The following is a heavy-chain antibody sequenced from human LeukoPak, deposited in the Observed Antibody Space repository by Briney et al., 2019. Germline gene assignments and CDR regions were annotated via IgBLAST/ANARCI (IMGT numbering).Heavy chain of an antibody. CDR1: GFSLPTSGVA. Sequence: SGPTLVKPTQTLTLTCTFSGFSLPTSGVAVNWIRQPPGKALEWLAVIYWNDDKRYSPSLKSRLTITKDTSKNLVVLIMTNMDPVDTATYYCARGTTGTTSDYWGQGTLVTVSS. CDR2: IYWNDDK. CDR3: ARGTTGTTSDY. D-gene: IGHD1-1*01. V-gene: IGHV2-5*01. J-gene: IGHJ4*02.